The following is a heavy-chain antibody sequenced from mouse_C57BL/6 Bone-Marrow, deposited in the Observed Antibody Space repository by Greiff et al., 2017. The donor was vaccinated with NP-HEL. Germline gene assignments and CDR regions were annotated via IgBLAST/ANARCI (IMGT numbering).Heavy chain of an antibody. V-gene: IGHV6-3*01. CDR1: GFTFSNYW. J-gene: IGHJ1*03. Sequence: EVQGVESGGGLVQPGGSMKLSCVASGFTFSNYWMNWVRQSPEKGLEWVAQIRLKSDNYATHYAESVKGRFTISRDDSKSSVYLQMNNLRAEDTGIYYCKGGYFDVWGTGTTVTVSS. CDR2: IRLKSDNYAT. CDR3: KGGYFDV.